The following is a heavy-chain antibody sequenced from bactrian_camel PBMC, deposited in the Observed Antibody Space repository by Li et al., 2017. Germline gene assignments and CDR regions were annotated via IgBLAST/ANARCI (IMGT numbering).Heavy chain of an antibody. Sequence: SARLSCVASEFSLYMVWVRQAPGKGLEWVASIYTGSSPQYTGGETTYYADSVKGRFTISQDNAKNTVYLQMNSLKPEDTAMYYCAARGPYCYTKLSVRDFTYWGQGTQVTVS. CDR1: EFSLY. V-gene: IGHV3S40*01. CDR3: AARGPYCYTKLSVRDFTY. J-gene: IGHJ6*01. D-gene: IGHD2*01. CDR2: IYTGSSPQYTGGETT.